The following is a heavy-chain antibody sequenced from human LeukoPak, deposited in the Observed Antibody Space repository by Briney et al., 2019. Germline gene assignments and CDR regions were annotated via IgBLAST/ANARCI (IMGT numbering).Heavy chain of an antibody. Sequence: GGSLRLSCAASGFTFTYYAMHWVRQAPGKGLEWVSVVSNDGSNQDYTDSVKGRFIISRDDSKSTVYLQMNSLRVDDTSMYYCARGPDPVVRGPRRAFDLWGQGTMVTVSS. CDR1: GFTFTYYA. CDR3: ARGPDPVVRGPRRAFDL. V-gene: IGHV3-30-3*01. CDR2: VSNDGSNQ. D-gene: IGHD3-10*01. J-gene: IGHJ3*01.